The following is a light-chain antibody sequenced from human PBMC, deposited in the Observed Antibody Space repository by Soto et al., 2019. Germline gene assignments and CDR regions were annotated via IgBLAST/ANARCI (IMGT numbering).Light chain of an antibody. CDR3: KQYSSSPPEFT. J-gene: IGKJ3*01. V-gene: IGKV3-20*01. CDR1: QSVNSNY. CDR2: CAS. Sequence: ESVLTQSPGTLSVSPGERVTLSCRASQSVNSNYLAWYQQRPGQAPRLLIFCASYRATGIPDRFNGSESGNNVTLLISGLESEHFAAYYRKQYSSSPPEFTCSPGTKVDRK.